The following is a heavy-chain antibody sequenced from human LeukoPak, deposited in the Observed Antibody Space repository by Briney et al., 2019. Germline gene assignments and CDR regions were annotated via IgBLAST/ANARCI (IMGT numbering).Heavy chain of an antibody. CDR1: GYTFTSYD. CDR2: MNPDSGNT. D-gene: IGHD6-13*01. J-gene: IGHJ4*02. CDR3: ARGAAAGH. Sequence: AAVKVSCKASGYTFTSYDINWVRQATGQGLEWMGWMNPDSGNTGYAQKFQGRVTITADESTSTAYMELSSLRSEDTAVYYCARGAAAGHWGQGTLVTVSS. V-gene: IGHV1-8*01.